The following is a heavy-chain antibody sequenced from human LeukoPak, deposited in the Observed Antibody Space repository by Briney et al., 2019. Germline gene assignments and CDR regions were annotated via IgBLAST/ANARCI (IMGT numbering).Heavy chain of an antibody. Sequence: PSETLSLTCTVSGGSISSYYWSWIRQPPGKGLEWIGYIYYSGSTNYNPSLMSRVTISVDTSKNQFSLKLSSVTAADTAVYYCAGQGVAAAGTSRFDYWGQGTLATVSS. CDR1: GGSISSYY. V-gene: IGHV4-59*08. CDR2: IYYSGST. J-gene: IGHJ4*02. D-gene: IGHD6-13*01. CDR3: AGQGVAAAGTSRFDY.